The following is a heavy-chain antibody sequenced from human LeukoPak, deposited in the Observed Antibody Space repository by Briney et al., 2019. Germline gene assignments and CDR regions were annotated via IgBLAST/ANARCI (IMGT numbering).Heavy chain of an antibody. CDR2: INPYSGGT. J-gene: IGHJ4*02. CDR1: GYTFSDYY. CDR3: TRDSLPGIIASIFDS. V-gene: IGHV1-2*02. Sequence: VASVKVSCKASGYTFSDYYLHWLRQAPGQGPEWMGWINPYSGGTNYAQKFQGRVTMTRDTFINTAYMELSRLRSDDTAIYYCTRDSLPGIIASIFDSWGQGTLVTVSS. D-gene: IGHD3-10*01.